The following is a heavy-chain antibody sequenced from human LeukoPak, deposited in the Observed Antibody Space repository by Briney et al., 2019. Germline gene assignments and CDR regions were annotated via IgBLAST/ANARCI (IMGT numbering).Heavy chain of an antibody. V-gene: IGHV3-7*01. CDR2: MEQEGSEK. J-gene: IGHJ4*02. D-gene: IGHD5-24*01. Sequence: GGSLRLSCAASGFSFSTYWMTWVRQAPGKGLEWVANMEQEGSEKYYVDSVRGRFTISRDNAKNSLYLEMNSLRAEDTAMYYCARDRRDGYNVLDYWGQGTLVTVSS. CDR3: ARDRRDGYNVLDY. CDR1: GFSFSTYW.